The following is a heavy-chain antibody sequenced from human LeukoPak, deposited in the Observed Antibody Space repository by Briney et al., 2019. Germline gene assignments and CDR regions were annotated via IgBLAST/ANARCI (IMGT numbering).Heavy chain of an antibody. V-gene: IGHV3-30*03. CDR1: GFTFSSYG. J-gene: IGHJ4*02. CDR2: ISYDGSNK. CDR3: ARDLWSGECFDH. Sequence: PGGSLRLSCAASGFTFSSYGMHWVRQAPGKGLEWVAVISYDGSNKYYADSVKGRFTISRDNSKNTLYLQMNSLRAEDTAVYYCARDLWSGECFDHWGQGTLVTVSS. D-gene: IGHD3-10*01.